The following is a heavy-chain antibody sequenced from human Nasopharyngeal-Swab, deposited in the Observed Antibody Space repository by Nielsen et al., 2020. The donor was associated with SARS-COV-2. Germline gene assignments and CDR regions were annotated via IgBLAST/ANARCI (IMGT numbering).Heavy chain of an antibody. D-gene: IGHD3-10*01. CDR1: GFTLSNYA. V-gene: IGHV3-30-3*01. CDR3: ARDSSKVGEPYPNNWFDP. J-gene: IGHJ5*02. Sequence: GESLKISCAASGFTLSNYAMPWVRQPPGKGLAWVAVISSDGDNKYYADSVKGRFTFSRDHSKNTLYLQMNSLRAEDTAVYYCARDSSKVGEPYPNNWFDPWGQGTLVTVSS. CDR2: ISSDGDNK.